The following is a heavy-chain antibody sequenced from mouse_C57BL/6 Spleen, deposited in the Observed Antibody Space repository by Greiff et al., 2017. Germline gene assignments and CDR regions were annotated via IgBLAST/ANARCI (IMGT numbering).Heavy chain of an antibody. Sequence: QVQLQQPGAELVKPGASVKLSCKASGYTFTSYWMQWVKQRPGQGLEWIGEIDPSDSYPNYNQKFKGKATLTVDTSSSTAYMQLSSLTSEDSAVYYCARGETAQDAMDYWGQGTSVTVSS. J-gene: IGHJ4*01. D-gene: IGHD3-2*02. CDR3: ARGETAQDAMDY. V-gene: IGHV1-50*01. CDR1: GYTFTSYW. CDR2: IDPSDSYP.